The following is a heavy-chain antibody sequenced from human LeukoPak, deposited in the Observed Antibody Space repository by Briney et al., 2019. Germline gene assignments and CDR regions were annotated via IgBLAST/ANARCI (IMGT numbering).Heavy chain of an antibody. V-gene: IGHV3-9*01. D-gene: IGHD3-10*01. CDR2: ISWNSGSI. CDR3: AKDISVWYGSGSYPNYYYGMDV. CDR1: GFTFDDYA. Sequence: PGGSLRLSCAASGFTFDDYAMHWVRQAPGKGLEWVSGISWNSGSIGYADSVKGRFTISRDNAKNSLYLQMNSLRAEDTALYYCAKDISVWYGSGSYPNYYYGMDVWGQGTTVTVSS. J-gene: IGHJ6*02.